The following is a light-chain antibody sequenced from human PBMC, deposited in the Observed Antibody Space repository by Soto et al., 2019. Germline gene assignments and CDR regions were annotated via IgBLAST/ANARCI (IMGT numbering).Light chain of an antibody. J-gene: IGKJ1*01. Sequence: DIQMTQSPSSLSASVGDRVTITSRASQGLSHYLAWYQQKPGKVPRLLIYGASSLQSRVPSSFSGSGSGTDFTLTISSLQPEDFATYYCQQSYSTPRTFGQGTKVDVK. CDR3: QQSYSTPRT. V-gene: IGKV1-39*01. CDR2: GAS. CDR1: QGLSHY.